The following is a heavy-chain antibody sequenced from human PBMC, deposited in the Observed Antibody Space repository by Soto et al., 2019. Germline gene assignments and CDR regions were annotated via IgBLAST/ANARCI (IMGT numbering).Heavy chain of an antibody. CDR1: GGSFSGYY. J-gene: IGHJ6*03. CDR3: ARLGITMVRGVIKRGYYYMDV. V-gene: IGHV4-34*01. CDR2: INHSGST. D-gene: IGHD3-10*01. Sequence: QVQLQQWGAGLLKPSETLSLTCAVYGGSFSGYYWSWIRQPPGKGLEWIGEINHSGSTNYNPSLKSRVTISVDTSKNHFSLKLSSVTAADTAVYYCARLGITMVRGVIKRGYYYMDVWGKGTTVTVSS.